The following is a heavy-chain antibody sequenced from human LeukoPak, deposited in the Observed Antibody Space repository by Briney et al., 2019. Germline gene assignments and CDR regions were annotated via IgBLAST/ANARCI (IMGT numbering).Heavy chain of an antibody. J-gene: IGHJ6*03. D-gene: IGHD5-18*01. Sequence: TSETLSLTCAVYGGSFSGYYWSWIRQPPGKGLEWIGEVNHSGSTNYNPSLKSRVTISVDTSKNQFSLKLSSVTAADTAVYYCARGEIQLWLGYYYYYYLDVWGKGTTVTVSS. CDR1: GGSFSGYY. V-gene: IGHV4-34*01. CDR3: ARGEIQLWLGYYYYYYLDV. CDR2: VNHSGST.